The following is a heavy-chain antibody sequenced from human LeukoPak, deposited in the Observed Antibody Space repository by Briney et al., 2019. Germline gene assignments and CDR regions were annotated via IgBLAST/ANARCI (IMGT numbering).Heavy chain of an antibody. V-gene: IGHV1-18*01. CDR1: GYTFTSYG. CDR3: ARVETIFGVVIIPTTSPFDY. CDR2: ISAYNGNT. Sequence: GASVKVSCEASGYTFTSYGISWVRQAPGQGLEWVGWISAYNGNTNYAQKLQGRVTMTTDTSTSTAYMELRSLRSDDTAVYYCARVETIFGVVIIPTTSPFDYWGQGTLVTVSS. D-gene: IGHD3-3*01. J-gene: IGHJ4*02.